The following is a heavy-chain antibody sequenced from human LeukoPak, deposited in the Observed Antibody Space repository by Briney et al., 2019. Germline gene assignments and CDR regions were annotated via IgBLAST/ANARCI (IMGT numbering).Heavy chain of an antibody. D-gene: IGHD2-15*01. CDR3: AKDTSAVVATSFDY. J-gene: IGHJ4*02. CDR2: ISGSGGSK. V-gene: IGHV3-23*01. CDR1: GFTFSSYG. Sequence: GGTLRLSCAAAGFTFSSYGMSWVRQAPGKGLGWVSGISGSGGSKYYADSVKGRFTISRDNAKNSLYLQMNSLRAEDTALYYCAKDTSAVVATSFDYWGQGTLVTVSS.